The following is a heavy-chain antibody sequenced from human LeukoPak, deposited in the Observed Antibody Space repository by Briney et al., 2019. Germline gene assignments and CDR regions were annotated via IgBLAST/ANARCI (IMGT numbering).Heavy chain of an antibody. V-gene: IGHV1-69*04. D-gene: IGHD3-3*01. CDR2: IIPILGIA. CDR3: ARDWRDFWSGYFDY. CDR1: VGTFSSYA. J-gene: IGHJ4*02. Sequence: SVTVSFTSSVGTFSSYAISWVRQAPGQGLEWMGRIIPILGIANYAQKFQGRVTITADKSTSTAYMELSSLRSEDTAVYYCARDWRDFWSGYFDYWGQGTLVTVSS.